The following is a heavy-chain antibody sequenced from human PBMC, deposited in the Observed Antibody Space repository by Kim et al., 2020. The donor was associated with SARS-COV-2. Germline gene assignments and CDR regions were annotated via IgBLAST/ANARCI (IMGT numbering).Heavy chain of an antibody. CDR1: GFTFSNAW. J-gene: IGHJ6*02. D-gene: IGHD2-15*01. Sequence: GGSLRLSCAASGFTFSNAWMSWVRQAPGKGLEWVGRIKSKTDGGTTDYAAPVKGRFTISRDDSKNTLYLQMNSLKTEDTAVYYCTTYYIVVVVAARYYYYGMDVWGQGTTVTVSS. V-gene: IGHV3-15*01. CDR2: IKSKTDGGTT. CDR3: TTYYIVVVVAARYYYYGMDV.